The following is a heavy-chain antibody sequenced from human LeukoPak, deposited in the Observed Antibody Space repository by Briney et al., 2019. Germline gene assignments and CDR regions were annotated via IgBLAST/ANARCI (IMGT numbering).Heavy chain of an antibody. CDR1: GFTFSSYA. CDR2: ISGNGGST. V-gene: IGHV3-23*01. Sequence: PGGSLRLSCAASGFTFSSYAMSWVRQAPGKELEWVSGISGNGGSTYYADSVKGRFTISRDNSKNTLYLQMNSLRAEDTAVYYCAKDSGALRGWYGWYFDLWGRGTLVTVSS. J-gene: IGHJ2*01. D-gene: IGHD6-19*01. CDR3: AKDSGALRGWYGWYFDL.